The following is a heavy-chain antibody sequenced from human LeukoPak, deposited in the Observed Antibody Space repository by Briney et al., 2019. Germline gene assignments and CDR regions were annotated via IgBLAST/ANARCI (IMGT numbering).Heavy chain of an antibody. CDR2: ISGSGGST. Sequence: GGSLRLSCAASGFTFSSYAMSWVRQAPGKGLEWVSAISGSGGSTYYADSVKGRFTISGDNSKNTLYLQMNSLRAEDTAVYYCAKDQYIGSYYYFDYWGQGTLVTVSS. V-gene: IGHV3-23*01. D-gene: IGHD1-26*01. CDR3: AKDQYIGSYYYFDY. CDR1: GFTFSSYA. J-gene: IGHJ4*02.